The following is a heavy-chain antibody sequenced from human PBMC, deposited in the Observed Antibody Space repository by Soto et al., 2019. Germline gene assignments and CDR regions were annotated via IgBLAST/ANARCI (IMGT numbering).Heavy chain of an antibody. CDR2: ISSDGDIT. J-gene: IGHJ5*02. CDR1: GFTFSEYS. V-gene: IGHV3-64D*06. D-gene: IGHD3-9*01. Sequence: GGSLRLSCSASGFTFSEYSMHWVPRAPGRGFQYVSTISSDGDITYYADSVKGRFTISRDNSKNTLYLQMNSLRPEDTAVYYCVKVSTFYDILTGYYSTNFFDPWGQGTLVTVSS. CDR3: VKVSTFYDILTGYYSTNFFDP.